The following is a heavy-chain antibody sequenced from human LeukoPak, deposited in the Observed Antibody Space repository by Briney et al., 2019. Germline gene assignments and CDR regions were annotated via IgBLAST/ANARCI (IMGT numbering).Heavy chain of an antibody. Sequence: GASVKVSCKASGYTFTGYYMHWVRQAPGQGREWMGWINPNSGGTNYAQKFQGRVTMNRDTSISTASLELSRLRSDDTAVYYCARDIVMVTYWFDPWGQGTLVTVSS. CDR3: ARDIVMVTYWFDP. D-gene: IGHD5-18*01. CDR2: INPNSGGT. CDR1: GYTFTGYY. V-gene: IGHV1-2*02. J-gene: IGHJ5*02.